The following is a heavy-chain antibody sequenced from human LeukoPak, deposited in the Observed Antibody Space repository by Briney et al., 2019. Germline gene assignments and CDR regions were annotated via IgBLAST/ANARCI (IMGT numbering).Heavy chain of an antibody. Sequence: ASVTVSCKASGYTFTSYDINWVRQATGQGLEWMGWMNPNSGNTGYAQKFQGRVTMTRNTSISTAYMELSSLRSEDTAVYYCARGSMIYGGNSDYWGQGTLVTVSS. V-gene: IGHV1-8*01. CDR1: GYTFTSYD. CDR2: MNPNSGNT. J-gene: IGHJ4*02. D-gene: IGHD4-23*01. CDR3: ARGSMIYGGNSDY.